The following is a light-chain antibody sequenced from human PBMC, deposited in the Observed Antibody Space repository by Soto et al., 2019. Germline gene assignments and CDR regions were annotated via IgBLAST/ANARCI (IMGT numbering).Light chain of an antibody. CDR2: GAS. CDR3: QQRSNWPPIT. V-gene: IGKV3D-20*02. Sequence: EIVLTQSPGTLSLSPGERATLSCRASQSVSSSYLAWYQQKPGQAPRLLIYGASSRATGIPDRFSGSGSGTYFTLTISRLEPEDFAVYYCQQRSNWPPITFGQGTRLEIK. J-gene: IGKJ5*01. CDR1: QSVSSSY.